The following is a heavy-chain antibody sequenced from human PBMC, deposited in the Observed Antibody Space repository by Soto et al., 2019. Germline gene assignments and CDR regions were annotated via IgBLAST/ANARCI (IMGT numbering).Heavy chain of an antibody. Sequence: SETLCLTCTVSGGSLGSGDCYWSWLRQPPGQGLEWIGYIYYSGSTYYNPSLKSRVTISVDTSKNQYSLKLSSVTAADTAVYYCARVIRTFGGVIVIGFDYWGQGTLVTVSS. CDR2: IYYSGST. V-gene: IGHV4-30-4*01. CDR1: GGSLGSGDCY. J-gene: IGHJ4*02. CDR3: ARVIRTFGGVIVIGFDY. D-gene: IGHD3-16*02.